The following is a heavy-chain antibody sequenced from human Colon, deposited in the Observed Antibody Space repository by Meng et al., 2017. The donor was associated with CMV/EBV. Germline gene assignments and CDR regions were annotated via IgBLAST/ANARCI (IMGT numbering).Heavy chain of an antibody. Sequence: PDPLNPSCTLSLSCSCSCGYCATCTSFPPWITQTPGKAIDYIGSTYNNGSPYYNASLNVRVTMSVDTFNNQFSLKLSSVIAADTAKYYYAKEVLNYFDYWGQGTLVTVSS. CDR3: AKEVLNYFDY. CDR1: CGYCATCTSF. CDR2: TYNNGSP. V-gene: IGHV4-39*07. J-gene: IGHJ4*02.